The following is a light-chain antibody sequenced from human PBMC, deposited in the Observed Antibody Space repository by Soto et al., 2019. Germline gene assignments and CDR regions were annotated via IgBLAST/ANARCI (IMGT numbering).Light chain of an antibody. CDR2: AAS. Sequence: DIQMTQSPSSLSASVGDRVTITCRASQGISNYLAWYQQKPGKVPKLLIYAASTLQSGVPSRFSGSGSGTDFTLTISSLQAEDVATYYCQKYNSAPQTCGQGTNVEIK. J-gene: IGKJ1*01. V-gene: IGKV1-27*01. CDR3: QKYNSAPQT. CDR1: QGISNY.